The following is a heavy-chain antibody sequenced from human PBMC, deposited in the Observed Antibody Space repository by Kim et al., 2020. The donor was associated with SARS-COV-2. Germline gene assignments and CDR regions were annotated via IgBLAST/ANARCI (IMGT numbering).Heavy chain of an antibody. CDR3: ARDWMAVRPGWFDP. V-gene: IGHV3-30*02. CDR2: VHYEGTRK. D-gene: IGHD6-6*01. Sequence: GGSLRLSCAASGFTFSSYGMHWVRQAPGKGLEWVAHVHYEGTRKYYGDSVKGRFTISRDNSKDTLCLQMNSLRGDDTAVYYCARDWMAVRPGWFDPWGQGTLVTVSS. J-gene: IGHJ5*02. CDR1: GFTFSSYG.